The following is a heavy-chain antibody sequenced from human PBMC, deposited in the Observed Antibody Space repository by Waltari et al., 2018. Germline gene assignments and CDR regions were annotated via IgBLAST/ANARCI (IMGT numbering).Heavy chain of an antibody. J-gene: IGHJ4*02. D-gene: IGHD4-17*01. V-gene: IGHV1-8*02. CDR3: VTWRGGDHAYYFDY. CDR1: GYTFTSYD. Sequence: QVQLVQSGAEVKKPGSSVKVSCKASGYTFTSYDINWVRQATGQGLEWMGWLNPNSGNTGYAQKVQGRVTMTRNTSRSTAYMELSSLRSEDTAVYYCVTWRGGDHAYYFDYWGQGTLVTVSS. CDR2: LNPNSGNT.